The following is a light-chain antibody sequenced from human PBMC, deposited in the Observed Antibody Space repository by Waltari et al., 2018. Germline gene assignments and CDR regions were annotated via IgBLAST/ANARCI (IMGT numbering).Light chain of an antibody. J-gene: IGKJ1*01. CDR3: QQYKSFFWT. CDR1: QSINNW. CDR2: KTS. Sequence: DIQLAQSPSTLYASVGDRVTLTCRASQSINNWLAWYQQKPGKAPNLIIYKTSNLQSGVPSRFSGSGSGTEFTLTISNLQPDDFATYYCQQYKSFFWTFGQGTKVEI. V-gene: IGKV1-5*03.